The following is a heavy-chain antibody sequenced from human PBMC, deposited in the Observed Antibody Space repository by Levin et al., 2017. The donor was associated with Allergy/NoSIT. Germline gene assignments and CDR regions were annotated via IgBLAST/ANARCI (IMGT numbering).Heavy chain of an antibody. CDR3: ARDRSIVPHHGEDYYYYGMDV. CDR2: INPNSGGT. Sequence: VSCKASGYTFTGYHMHWVRQAPGQGLEWMGWINPNSGGTNYAQKFQGRVTMTRDTSISTAYMELSRLRSDDTAVYYCARDRSIVPHHGEDYYYYGMDVWGQGTTVTVSS. CDR1: GYTFTGYH. D-gene: IGHD2-8*01. V-gene: IGHV1-2*02. J-gene: IGHJ6*02.